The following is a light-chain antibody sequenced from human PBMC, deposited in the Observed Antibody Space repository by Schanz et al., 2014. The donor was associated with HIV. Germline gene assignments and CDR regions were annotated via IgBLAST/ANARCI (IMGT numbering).Light chain of an antibody. V-gene: IGLV2-14*01. CDR2: DVS. Sequence: QSALTQPPSASGSPGQSVTISCTGTSSDVGGYNNVSWYQQHPGKAPKLMIYDVSNRPSGVSNRFSGSKSGNTASLTISGLQAEDEGDYYCCSCTNTNTWVFGGGTKLTVL. J-gene: IGLJ3*02. CDR1: SSDVGGYNN. CDR3: CSCTNTNTWV.